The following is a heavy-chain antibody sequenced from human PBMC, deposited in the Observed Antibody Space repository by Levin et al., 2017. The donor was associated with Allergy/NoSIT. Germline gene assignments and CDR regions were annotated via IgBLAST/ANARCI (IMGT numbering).Heavy chain of an antibody. D-gene: IGHD5-18*01. CDR3: TTPPSYGLDY. V-gene: IGHV3-15*01. CDR1: GFTFSNTW. J-gene: IGHJ4*02. CDR2: IKSKTDGGTI. Sequence: GESLKISCEVSGFTFSNTWMIWVRQAPGKGLEWVGRIKSKTDGGTIDYAAPVKGRFTISRDDSKNTMYLQMNNLKTEDTAVYYCTTPPSYGLDYWGQGTLVTVSS.